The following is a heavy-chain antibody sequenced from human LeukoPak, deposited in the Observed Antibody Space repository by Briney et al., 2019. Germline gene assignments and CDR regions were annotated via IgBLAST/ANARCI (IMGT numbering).Heavy chain of an antibody. CDR1: GGTFSSYA. D-gene: IGHD3-3*01. J-gene: IGHJ5*02. V-gene: IGHV1-69*05. CDR2: IIPIFGTA. Sequence: ASVKVSCKASGGTFSSYAISWVRQAPGQGLEWMGGIIPIFGTANYAQKFRGRVTITTDESTSTAYMELSSLRSEDTAVYYCARGRQYDFWSGSNWFDPWGQGTLVTVSS. CDR3: ARGRQYDFWSGSNWFDP.